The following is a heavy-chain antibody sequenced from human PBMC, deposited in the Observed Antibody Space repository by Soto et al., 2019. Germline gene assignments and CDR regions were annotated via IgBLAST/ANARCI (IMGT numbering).Heavy chain of an antibody. CDR1: GGSISSGGYS. Sequence: SETLSLTCAVSGGSISSGGYSWSWIRQPPGKGLEWIGYIYHSGSTYYNPSLKSRVTVSVDRSKNQFSLKLSSVTAADTAVYYCARVYYYDSSGYYFDYWGQGTLVTVSS. D-gene: IGHD3-22*01. CDR2: IYHSGST. V-gene: IGHV4-30-2*01. J-gene: IGHJ4*02. CDR3: ARVYYYDSSGYYFDY.